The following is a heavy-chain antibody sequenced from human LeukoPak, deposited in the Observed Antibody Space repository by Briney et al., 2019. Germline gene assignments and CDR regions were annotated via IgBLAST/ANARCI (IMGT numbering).Heavy chain of an antibody. Sequence: SETLSLTCTVSGVSISIYYWSWIRQPPGKGLEWIGYIYYSGSTNYNPSLKSRVTMSVDTSKNQFSLKLSSVTAADTAVYYCARTEYYFDHWGQGPLVTVSS. CDR3: ARTEYYFDH. CDR2: IYYSGST. J-gene: IGHJ4*02. V-gene: IGHV4-59*01. CDR1: GVSISIYY. D-gene: IGHD3-10*01.